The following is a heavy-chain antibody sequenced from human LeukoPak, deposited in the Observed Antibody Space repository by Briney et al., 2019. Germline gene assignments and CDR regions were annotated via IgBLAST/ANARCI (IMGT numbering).Heavy chain of an antibody. CDR2: IKEDGSEK. V-gene: IGHV3-7*05. CDR1: GFTFGSYE. J-gene: IGHJ6*02. CDR3: ARAGYTYTWPPSYYYGMDV. D-gene: IGHD2-2*02. Sequence: GGSLRLSCAATGFTFGSYEMNWVRQAPGKGLEWVAHIKEDGSEKYYVDSVKGRFTISRDNAKNSLYLQMNSLRADDTAVYYCARAGYTYTWPPSYYYGMDVWGQGTTVTASS.